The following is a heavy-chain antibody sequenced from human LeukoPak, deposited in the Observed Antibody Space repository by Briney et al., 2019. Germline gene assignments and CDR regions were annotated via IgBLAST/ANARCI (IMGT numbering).Heavy chain of an antibody. CDR2: FYYSGST. V-gene: IGHV4-59*01. J-gene: IGHJ4*02. CDR1: GGSISSYH. CDR3: ARGALGDFWSGYYPPYFDY. D-gene: IGHD3-3*01. Sequence: SETLSLTCTVSGGSISSYHWSWIRKPPGKGLEGIGHFYYSGSTNYNPSLKSRVTISVDTSQNQFSLKLSSVTAADTALYFCARGALGDFWSGYYPPYFDYWGQGTLVTVSS.